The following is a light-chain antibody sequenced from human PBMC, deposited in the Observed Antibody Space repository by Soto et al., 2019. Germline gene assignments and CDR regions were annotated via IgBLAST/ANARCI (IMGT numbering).Light chain of an antibody. J-gene: IGKJ2*01. CDR2: GGS. CDR1: QSVSSSY. Sequence: IVLTQSPGTLSLSPGERATLSCRASQSVSSSYLAWYQQKPGQAPRLVIYGGSTRATGIPARFSGSGSGTDFTLTISRLEPEDFAIYYCQQYDSSQYTFGPGTKVEVK. V-gene: IGKV3-20*01. CDR3: QQYDSSQYT.